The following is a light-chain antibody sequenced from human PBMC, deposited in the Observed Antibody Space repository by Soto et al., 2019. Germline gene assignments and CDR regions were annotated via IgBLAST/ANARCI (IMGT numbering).Light chain of an antibody. CDR3: QQSYSTPRT. J-gene: IGKJ1*01. Sequence: DIQMTQSPSSLSASVGDRVTITCRASQSISSYLNWYQQKPGKAPNLLIYAASSLQSGVPSRFRGSGSGTEFTLTISSLQPEELATYYCQQSYSTPRTFGQGTKVEI. CDR2: AAS. CDR1: QSISSY. V-gene: IGKV1-39*01.